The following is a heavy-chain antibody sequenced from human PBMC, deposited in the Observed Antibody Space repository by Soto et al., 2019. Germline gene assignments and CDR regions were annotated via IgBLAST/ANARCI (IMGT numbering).Heavy chain of an antibody. V-gene: IGHV4-38-2*02. D-gene: IGHD6-13*01. CDR1: GYSISSGYY. CDR2: IYHSGST. Sequence: SETLSLTCAVSGYSISSGYYWGWIRQPPGKGLEWIGSIYHSGSTYYNPSLKSRVTISVDTSKNQFSLKLSSVTAADTAVYYCAREPYSSSLDYWGQGTLVTVSS. J-gene: IGHJ4*02. CDR3: AREPYSSSLDY.